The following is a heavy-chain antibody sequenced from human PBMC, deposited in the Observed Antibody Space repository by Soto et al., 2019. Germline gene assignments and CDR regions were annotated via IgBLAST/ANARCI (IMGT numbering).Heavy chain of an antibody. J-gene: IGHJ4*02. CDR1: GYTFTTHG. V-gene: IGHV1-18*01. CDR2: INPSDGNR. CDR3: ARDRLRGYDSSGFYS. Sequence: ASVKVSCKASGYTFTTHGISWVRQVPGQGLEWMGWINPSDGNRNFAQKFEDRVTMTTATSTNTVFLELRSLKSDDTAIYYCARDRLRGYDSSGFYSWGQGTMVTVSS. D-gene: IGHD3-22*01.